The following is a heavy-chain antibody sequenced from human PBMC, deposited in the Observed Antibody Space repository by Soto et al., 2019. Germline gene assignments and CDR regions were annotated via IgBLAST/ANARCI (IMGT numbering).Heavy chain of an antibody. CDR3: ATLYMVRGVRTFDY. J-gene: IGHJ4*02. D-gene: IGHD3-10*01. CDR1: GGSISSGGYY. Sequence: QVQLQESGPGLVKPSQTLSLTCTVSGGSISSGGYYWSWIRQHPGKGLEWIGYIYYTGSTYYNPSLKSRFTISVDTSKNQFSLKLGSVTAADTALYYCATLYMVRGVRTFDYWAREPWSPSPQ. CDR2: IYYTGST. V-gene: IGHV4-31*03.